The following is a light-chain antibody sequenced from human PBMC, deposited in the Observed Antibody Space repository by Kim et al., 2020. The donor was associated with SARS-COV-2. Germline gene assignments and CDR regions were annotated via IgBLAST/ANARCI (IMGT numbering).Light chain of an antibody. CDR3: QQYNNWPTT. Sequence: EIVMTQSPATLSVSPGERATLSCRASQSVSSNLAWYQQKPGQAPRLLIYGASTRATGIPARFSGSGSGTEFTLTISSLQSEDFAVYYCQQYNNWPTTFGPGTKVLIK. CDR1: QSVSSN. V-gene: IGKV3-15*01. J-gene: IGKJ1*01. CDR2: GAS.